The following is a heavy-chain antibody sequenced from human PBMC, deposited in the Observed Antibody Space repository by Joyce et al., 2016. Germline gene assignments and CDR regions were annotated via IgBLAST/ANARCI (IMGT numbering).Heavy chain of an antibody. D-gene: IGHD4-23*01. V-gene: IGHV3-74*03. CDR1: GFTFSSYW. CDR2: INRDGSST. CDR3: ARLRRWSGPSDC. Sequence: EVQLVESGGGLVQPGGSLRLSCAASGFTFSSYWMYWVRKAPGKGLVWVSRINRDGSSTTYADSVKGRFTISRDNAKNTLYLQMNGLRAEDTAVYYCARLRRWSGPSDCWGQGTLVTVSS. J-gene: IGHJ4*02.